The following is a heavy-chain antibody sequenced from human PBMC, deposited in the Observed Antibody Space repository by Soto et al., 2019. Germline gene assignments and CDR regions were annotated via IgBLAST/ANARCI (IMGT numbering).Heavy chain of an antibody. D-gene: IGHD2-2*01. Sequence: ASVKVSCKASGGTFSSYTISWVRQAPGQGLEWMGRIIPILGIANYAQKFQGRVTITADKSTSTAYMELSSLRSEDTAVYYCARNLGSRGDQLPRGYYYYYMDVWGKGTTVTVSS. CDR1: GGTFSSYT. J-gene: IGHJ6*03. V-gene: IGHV1-69*02. CDR2: IIPILGIA. CDR3: ARNLGSRGDQLPRGYYYYYMDV.